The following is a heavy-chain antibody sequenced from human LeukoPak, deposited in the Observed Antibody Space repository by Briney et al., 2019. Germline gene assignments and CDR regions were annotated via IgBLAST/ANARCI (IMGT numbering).Heavy chain of an antibody. D-gene: IGHD6-19*01. CDR2: IYYSGST. J-gene: IGHJ3*02. CDR1: GGSISSYY. CDR3: ARGNGEVAGDAFDI. V-gene: IGHV4-59*01. Sequence: DPSETLSLTCTVSGGSISSYYWSWIRQPPGKGLEWIGYIYYSGSTNYNPSLKSRVTISVDTSKNQFSLKLSSVTAADTAVYYCARGNGEVAGDAFDIWGQGTMVTVSS.